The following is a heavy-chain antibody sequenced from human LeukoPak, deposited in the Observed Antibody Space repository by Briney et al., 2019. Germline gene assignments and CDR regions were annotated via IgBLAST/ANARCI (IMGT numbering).Heavy chain of an antibody. D-gene: IGHD6-19*01. CDR1: GDSISSYY. CDR3: ARHAKQWLAAYYFDY. J-gene: IGHJ4*02. CDR2: IYYSGST. V-gene: IGHV4-59*08. Sequence: ASETLSLTCTVSGDSISSYYWSWIRQPPGKGLEWIGYIYYSGSTNYNPSLKSRVTMSVDTSKSQFSLKPSSVTAADTAVYYCARHAKQWLAAYYFDYWGQGTLVTVSS.